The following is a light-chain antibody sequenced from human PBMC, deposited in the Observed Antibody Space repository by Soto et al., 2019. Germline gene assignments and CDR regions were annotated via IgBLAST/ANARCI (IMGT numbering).Light chain of an antibody. CDR3: QQYQNSPRT. V-gene: IGKV3-20*01. J-gene: IGKJ1*01. CDR2: DTS. Sequence: PGERATVSCRASQSVGGNSLAWYQQRPGQAPRLLIYDTSKRATGIPDRFSGSGSGTDFTLTISRLEPADFGVYYCQQYQNSPRTFGQGTKVEIK. CDR1: QSVGGNS.